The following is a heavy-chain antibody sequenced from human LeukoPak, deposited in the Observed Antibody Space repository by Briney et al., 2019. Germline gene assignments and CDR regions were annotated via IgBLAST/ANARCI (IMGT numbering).Heavy chain of an antibody. J-gene: IGHJ4*02. Sequence: GRSLRLSCAASGFTFSTYGMHWVRQAPGEGLEWVAVIWYDGSNKYYADSVKGRFTISRDNSKNMLYLEMDSLRAEDTALYYCARGGSKSPPGTSYYFDYWGQGTLVTVSS. V-gene: IGHV3-33*01. CDR2: IWYDGSNK. CDR1: GFTFSTYG. D-gene: IGHD3-16*01. CDR3: ARGGSKSPPGTSYYFDY.